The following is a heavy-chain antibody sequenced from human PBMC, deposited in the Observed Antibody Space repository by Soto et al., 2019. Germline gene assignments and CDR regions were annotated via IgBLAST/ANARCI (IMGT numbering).Heavy chain of an antibody. V-gene: IGHV3-30*18. CDR3: AKDPMRQYYYYYGMDV. CDR2: ISYDGSNK. J-gene: IGHJ6*02. D-gene: IGHD6-25*01. CDR1: GFTFSSYG. Sequence: AGGSLRLSCAASGFTFSSYGMHWVRQAPGKGLEWVAVISYDGSNKYYADSVKGRFTISRDNSKNTLYLQMNSLRAEDTAVYYCAKDPMRQYYYYYGMDVWGQGTTVTVSS.